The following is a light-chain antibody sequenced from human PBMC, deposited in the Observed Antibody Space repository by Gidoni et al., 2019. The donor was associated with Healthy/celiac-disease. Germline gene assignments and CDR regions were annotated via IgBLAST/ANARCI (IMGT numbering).Light chain of an antibody. J-gene: IGKJ5*01. CDR1: QSVSSY. Sequence: EIVLTQSPATLSLSPGERANLSGRASQSVSSYLAWYQQKPGQAPRLLIYDASNKATGLPARFSGIGSGTDFTLTIRSLEPEDFAVYSCQQRRHWPLITFGQGTRLEIK. CDR3: QQRRHWPLIT. CDR2: DAS. V-gene: IGKV3-11*01.